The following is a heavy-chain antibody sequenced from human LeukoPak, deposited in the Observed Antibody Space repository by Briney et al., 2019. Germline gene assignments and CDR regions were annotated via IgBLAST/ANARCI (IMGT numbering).Heavy chain of an antibody. CDR2: ISWKSGSI. J-gene: IGHJ6*02. CDR1: RFTLDDYA. D-gene: IGHD6-13*01. CDR3: AKDKSHSSWTSRFYYYAMDV. V-gene: IGHV3-9*01. Sequence: PGGSLRLSCAASRFTLDDYAMHWVRQAPGKGLEWVSGISWKSGSIGYADSVKGRFTISRDNAKNSLYLQMNSLRAEDTALYYCAKDKSHSSWTSRFYYYAMDVWGQGTTVTVSS.